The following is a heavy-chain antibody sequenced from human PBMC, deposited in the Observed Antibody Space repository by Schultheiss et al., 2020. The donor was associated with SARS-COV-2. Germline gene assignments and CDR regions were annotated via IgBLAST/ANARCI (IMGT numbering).Heavy chain of an antibody. J-gene: IGHJ4*02. CDR3: AATLSAAGYFHY. Sequence: GESLKISCAASGFTFSSYNMHWVRQAPGKGLEWVSATSGGSGSTYSADSVKGRFTVSRDNSKNTLYLQLNSLRAEDTAIYFCAATLSAAGYFHYWGLGTLVTVSS. D-gene: IGHD6-13*01. V-gene: IGHV3-23*01. CDR1: GFTFSSYN. CDR2: TSGGSGST.